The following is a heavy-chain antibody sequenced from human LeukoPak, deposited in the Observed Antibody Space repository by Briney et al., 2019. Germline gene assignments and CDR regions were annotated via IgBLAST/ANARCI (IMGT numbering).Heavy chain of an antibody. Sequence: ASVKVSCKASGYTFTSYGISRVRQAPGQGLEWMGWISAYNGNTNSAQKLQGRVTMTTDTSTSTAYMELRSLRSDDTAVYYCARSALVGGFWSGYYTGIEDAFDIWGQGTMVTVSS. J-gene: IGHJ3*02. D-gene: IGHD3-3*01. CDR3: ARSALVGGFWSGYYTGIEDAFDI. CDR2: ISAYNGNT. V-gene: IGHV1-18*01. CDR1: GYTFTSYG.